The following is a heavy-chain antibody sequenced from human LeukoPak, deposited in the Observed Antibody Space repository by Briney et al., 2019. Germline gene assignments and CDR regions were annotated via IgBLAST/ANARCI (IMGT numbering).Heavy chain of an antibody. CDR1: GFTFSSYS. D-gene: IGHD6-6*01. V-gene: IGHV3-21*01. CDR3: ARGRGYSTSSTDMDV. Sequence: GGSLRLSCATSGFTFSSYSMNWVRQAPGKGLEWVSSFSSSSGYIYYADSVKGRFTIFRDNAENSLYLQMNSLRAEDTAVYYCARGRGYSTSSTDMDVWGRGTTVTVSS. CDR2: FSSSSGYI. J-gene: IGHJ6*02.